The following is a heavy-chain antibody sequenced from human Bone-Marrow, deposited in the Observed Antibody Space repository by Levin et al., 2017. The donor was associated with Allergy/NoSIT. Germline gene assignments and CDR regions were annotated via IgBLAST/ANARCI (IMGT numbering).Heavy chain of an antibody. J-gene: IGHJ5*02. V-gene: IGHV3-21*01. CDR1: GFTFLSYT. CDR2: ISSSSRHI. D-gene: IGHD5-24*01. Sequence: SGGSLRLSCAASGFTFLSYTMAWVRQAPGKGLEWVSSISSSSRHIYYADSLKGRFTISRDNAKNSLYLQMSSLRVEDTAVYYCARVLRGMATIAGVRSWGQGTLVTVSS. CDR3: ARVLRGMATIAGVRS.